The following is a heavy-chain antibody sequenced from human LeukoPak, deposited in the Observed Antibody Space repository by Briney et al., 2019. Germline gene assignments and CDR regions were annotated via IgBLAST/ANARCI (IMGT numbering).Heavy chain of an antibody. CDR2: IKQDGNEK. V-gene: IGHV3-7*03. J-gene: IGHJ4*02. D-gene: IGHD3-22*01. CDR3: ARDLSHYYDGSDYYGY. Sequence: PGGSLRLSCAASGFTFSDYYMSWIRQAPGKGLEWVANIKQDGNEKHYLDSVKGRFTISRDNAKKSLYLQMNSLRAEDTAMYYCARDLSHYYDGSDYYGYWGQGTLVTVSS. CDR1: GFTFSDYY.